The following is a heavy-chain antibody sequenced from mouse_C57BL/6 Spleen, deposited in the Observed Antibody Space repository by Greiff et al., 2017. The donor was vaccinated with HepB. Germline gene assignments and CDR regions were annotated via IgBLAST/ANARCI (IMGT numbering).Heavy chain of an antibody. CDR1: GFTFSDYG. CDR2: ISSGSSTI. Sequence: EVKLMESGGGLVKPGGSLKLSCAASGFTFSDYGMHWVRQAPEKGLEWVAYISSGSSTIYYADTVKGRFTISRDNAKNTLFLQMTSLRSEDTAMYYCARWGAVVGHYAMDYWGQGTSVTVSS. D-gene: IGHD1-1*01. V-gene: IGHV5-17*01. CDR3: ARWGAVVGHYAMDY. J-gene: IGHJ4*01.